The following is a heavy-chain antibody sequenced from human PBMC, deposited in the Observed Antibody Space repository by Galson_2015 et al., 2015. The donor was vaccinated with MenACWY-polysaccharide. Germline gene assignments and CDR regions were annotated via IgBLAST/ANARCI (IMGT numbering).Heavy chain of an antibody. Sequence: SLRLSCAASGFTFSSYWMHWVRQAPGKGLVWVSRINSDRSSTTYADSVKGRFTISRDNAKSSLYLQLNSLSAEDTAVYYCVRGHGSDCWGQGTVVTVSS. CDR3: VRGHGSDC. J-gene: IGHJ4*02. D-gene: IGHD2-15*01. CDR2: INSDRSST. CDR1: GFTFSSYW. V-gene: IGHV3-74*01.